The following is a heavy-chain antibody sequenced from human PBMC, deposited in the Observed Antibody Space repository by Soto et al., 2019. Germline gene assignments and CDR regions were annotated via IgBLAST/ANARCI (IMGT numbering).Heavy chain of an antibody. J-gene: IGHJ4*02. CDR3: ARGPRVSSTGTGAH. CDR1: GLTFSASW. CDR2: ISDDRSTA. V-gene: IGHV3-74*01. Sequence: PXGFLRLSCSVSGLTFSASWMHWVGQVPGKGLTWVSRISDDRSTATYADSVKGRFVISRANAKNSLYLEMNTLRADDSGLYYCARGPRVSSTGTGAHWGRGTLVTVSS. D-gene: IGHD1-1*01.